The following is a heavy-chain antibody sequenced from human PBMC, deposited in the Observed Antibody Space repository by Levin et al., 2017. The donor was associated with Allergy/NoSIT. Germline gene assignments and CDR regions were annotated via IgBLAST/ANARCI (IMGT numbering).Heavy chain of an antibody. D-gene: IGHD3-3*02. Sequence: GGSLRLSCTASGFTFSNYPMSWVRQTPGKGLEWISAIGASSGTTYYTDSVKGRFTISKDYSNNILYLQMNSLRAEDTAVYYCARHLLAVGREYDYWGQGALVTVPS. CDR3: ARHLLAVGREYDY. CDR1: GFTFSNYP. J-gene: IGHJ4*02. CDR2: IGASSGTT. V-gene: IGHV3-23*01.